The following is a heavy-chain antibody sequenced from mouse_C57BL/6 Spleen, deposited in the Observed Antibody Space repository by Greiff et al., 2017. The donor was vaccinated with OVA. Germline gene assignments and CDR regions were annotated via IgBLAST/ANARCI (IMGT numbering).Heavy chain of an antibody. CDR2: ISYDGSN. CDR3: ARGGYDYTGGAMDY. Sequence: EVQLVESGPGLVKPSQSLSLTCSVPGYSITSGYYWNWIRQFPGNKLEWMGYISYDGSNNYNPSLKNRISITRDTSKNQFFLKLNSVTTEDTATYYCARGGYDYTGGAMDYWGQGTSVTVSS. V-gene: IGHV3-6*01. D-gene: IGHD2-4*01. J-gene: IGHJ4*01. CDR1: GYSITSGYY.